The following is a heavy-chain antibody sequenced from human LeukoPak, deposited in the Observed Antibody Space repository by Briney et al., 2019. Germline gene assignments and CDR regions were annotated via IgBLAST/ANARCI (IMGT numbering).Heavy chain of an antibody. D-gene: IGHD2-2*01. V-gene: IGHV3-74*01. CDR1: GFTFSSYW. CDR3: ARSLYCSSTSCYLLDY. CDR2: INSDGSST. Sequence: PGGSLRLSCAVSGFTFSSYWMHWVRQAPGKGLMWVSRINSDGSSTNYADSVKGRLTISRDNAKNTLYLQMNSLRADDTAVYYCARSLYCSSTSCYLLDYWGQGTLVTVSS. J-gene: IGHJ4*02.